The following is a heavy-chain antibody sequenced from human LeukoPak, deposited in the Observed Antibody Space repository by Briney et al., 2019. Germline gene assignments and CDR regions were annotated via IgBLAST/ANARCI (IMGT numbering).Heavy chain of an antibody. D-gene: IGHD2-2*02. J-gene: IGHJ6*03. CDR2: ISYDGSNK. Sequence: GGSLRLSCAASGFTFSSYGMHWVRQAPGKGLEWVAVISYDGSNKYYADSVKGRFTISRDNAKNSLYLQMNSLRAEDTAVYYCARAGLSMPAAILVYYYYMDVWGKGTTVTVSS. V-gene: IGHV3-30*03. CDR3: ARAGLSMPAAILVYYYYMDV. CDR1: GFTFSSYG.